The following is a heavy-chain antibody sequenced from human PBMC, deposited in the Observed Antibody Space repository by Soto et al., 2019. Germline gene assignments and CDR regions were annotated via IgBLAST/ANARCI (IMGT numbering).Heavy chain of an antibody. J-gene: IGHJ6*02. CDR2: IYSGGST. Sequence: GGSLRLSWVASGVTFSGHGMSWVRQAPGKGLEWVSVIYSGGSTYYADSVKGRFTISRDNSKNTLYLQMNSLRAEDTAVYYCARVRAAAGLYGMDVWGQGTTVTVSS. CDR3: ARVRAAAGLYGMDV. V-gene: IGHV3-53*01. CDR1: GVTFSGHG. D-gene: IGHD6-13*01.